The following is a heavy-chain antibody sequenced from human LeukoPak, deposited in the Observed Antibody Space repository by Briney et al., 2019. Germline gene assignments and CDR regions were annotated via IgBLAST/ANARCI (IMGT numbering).Heavy chain of an antibody. V-gene: IGHV3-23*01. CDR1: GFTFSSYA. J-gene: IGHJ4*02. D-gene: IGHD1-26*01. CDR2: ISSSGGST. CDR3: AKDANSGSYYGLFDY. Sequence: GGSLRLSCAASGFTFSSYAMSWVRQAPGKGLEWVSAISSSGGSTYYADSVKGRFTISRDNSKNTLCLQMNSLRAEDTAVYYCAKDANSGSYYGLFDYWGQGTLVTVSS.